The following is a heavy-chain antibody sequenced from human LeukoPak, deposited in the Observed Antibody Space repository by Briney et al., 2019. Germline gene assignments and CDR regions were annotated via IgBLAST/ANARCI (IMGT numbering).Heavy chain of an antibody. D-gene: IGHD6-19*01. CDR2: IHSGGST. Sequence: GGSLRLSCAASGFTVSNNYMTWVRQAPGKGLEWVSVIHSGGSTYYADSVKGRFTISRDNSRNTLYLQMNSLRDDDTAVYYCGLIPGLGYWGQGTLVTVSS. CDR1: GFTVSNNY. V-gene: IGHV3-53*01. J-gene: IGHJ4*02. CDR3: GLIPGLGY.